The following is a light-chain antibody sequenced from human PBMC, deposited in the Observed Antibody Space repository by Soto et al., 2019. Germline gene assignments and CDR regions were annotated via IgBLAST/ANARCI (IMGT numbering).Light chain of an antibody. Sequence: QSALTQPPSASGSPGQSVTITCTGTTSDVGGYKYVSWHQQHPGKAPKLMIFEVNKRPSGVPDRFSGSKSGNTASLTVSGLQPEDEAEYYCSSYAGSNTFVFGGGTKVTVL. J-gene: IGLJ1*01. V-gene: IGLV2-8*01. CDR2: EVN. CDR1: TSDVGGYKY. CDR3: SSYAGSNTFV.